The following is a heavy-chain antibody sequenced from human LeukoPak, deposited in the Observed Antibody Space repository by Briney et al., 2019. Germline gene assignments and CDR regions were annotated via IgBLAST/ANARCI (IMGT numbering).Heavy chain of an antibody. CDR3: ARGGSERWIQLWLHWFNP. J-gene: IGHJ5*02. Sequence: PSETLSLTCTVSGGSISSGDYYWSWIRQPPGKGLEWIGYNYYSGSTYYNPSLKSRVTISVDTSKNQFSLKLSSVTAADTAVYYCARGGSERWIQLWLHWFNPWGQGTLVTVSS. CDR1: GGSISSGDYY. V-gene: IGHV4-30-4*08. D-gene: IGHD5-18*01. CDR2: NYYSGST.